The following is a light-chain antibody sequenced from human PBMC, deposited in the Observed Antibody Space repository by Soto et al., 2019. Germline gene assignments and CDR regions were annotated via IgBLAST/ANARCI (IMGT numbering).Light chain of an antibody. CDR1: QTISHW. Sequence: DIQMTQSPSTLSASVGDRVTITCRASQTISHWLAWYQQKPGKAPKLLIYDASILESGVPSRFSGSGSGTEFTLTISSLQPDDVAVYYCQHYNSYSSMFGQGTKVDI. J-gene: IGKJ1*01. CDR2: DAS. V-gene: IGKV1-5*01. CDR3: QHYNSYSSM.